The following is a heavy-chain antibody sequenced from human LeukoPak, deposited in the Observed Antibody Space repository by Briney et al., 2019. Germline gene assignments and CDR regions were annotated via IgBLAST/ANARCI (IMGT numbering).Heavy chain of an antibody. D-gene: IGHD5-18*01. Sequence: SGKVSCKASGGTFSSYSVSWVRQAPGQGLEWMGRIIPIFGTANYAQKFQGRVTITTDESTSTAYMELSSLRSEDTAVYYCASKHLRGYSYDPAEVYFDYWGQGTLVTVSS. CDR1: GGTFSSYS. V-gene: IGHV1-69*05. J-gene: IGHJ4*02. CDR2: IIPIFGTA. CDR3: ASKHLRGYSYDPAEVYFDY.